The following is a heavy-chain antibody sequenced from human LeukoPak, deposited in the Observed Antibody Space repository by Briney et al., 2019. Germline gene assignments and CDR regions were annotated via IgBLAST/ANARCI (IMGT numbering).Heavy chain of an antibody. CDR1: GGSFSGYY. Sequence: SETLSLTCAVYGGSFSGYYWSWIRQPPGKGLEWIGEINHSGSTNYNPSLKSRVTISVDTSKNQFSLKLSSVTAADTAVYYCARASPRWAAADVYFRHWGQGTLVTVSS. CDR2: INHSGST. V-gene: IGHV4-34*01. J-gene: IGHJ1*01. CDR3: ARASPRWAAADVYFRH. D-gene: IGHD6-13*01.